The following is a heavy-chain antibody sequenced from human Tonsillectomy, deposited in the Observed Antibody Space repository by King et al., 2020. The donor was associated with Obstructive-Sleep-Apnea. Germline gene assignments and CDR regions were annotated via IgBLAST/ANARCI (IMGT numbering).Heavy chain of an antibody. CDR1: GLTFSNSW. V-gene: IGHV3-7*03. J-gene: IGHJ4*02. Sequence: DVQLVESGGGLVQPGGSLRLSCAVNGLTFSNSWMSWVRQAPGKGLEFLANIKPDGTIKFYADSVKGRFTISRDNAENSQYLQMNSLGAEDTAVYFCATDLNWGSDWGQGTLVTVSS. CDR3: ATDLNWGSD. D-gene: IGHD7-27*01. CDR2: IKPDGTIK.